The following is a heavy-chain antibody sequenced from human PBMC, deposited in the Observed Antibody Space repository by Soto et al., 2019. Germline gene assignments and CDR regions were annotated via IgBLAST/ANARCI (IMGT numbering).Heavy chain of an antibody. V-gene: IGHV3-7*05. D-gene: IGHD3-9*01. Sequence: EVQLVESGGGLVQPGGSLRLSCAASGFTLSTCWMTWVRQAPGKRLEWVANINRDGNVQNYVDAAEGRFTISRENAKSILYLQMERRRAKDTVVYDYARGLSSRDTTYRVDGFDCWGPGTMVDGSS. J-gene: IGHJ3*01. CDR3: ARGLSSRDTTYRVDGFDC. CDR2: INRDGNVQ. CDR1: GFTLSTCW.